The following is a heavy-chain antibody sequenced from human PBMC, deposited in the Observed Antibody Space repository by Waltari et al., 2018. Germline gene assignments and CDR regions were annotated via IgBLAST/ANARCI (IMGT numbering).Heavy chain of an antibody. CDR3: AREVYRSGGH. D-gene: IGHD6-19*01. Sequence: EMQLVESGGGLIQPGGSLRLSCAASGFKVSRNYMSWVRQAPGEGLEWVSIIYSDGRTYYADSVKGRFTISRDNSKNTLYLQMNSLRAEDTAIYYCAREVYRSGGHWGQGTLVTVSS. J-gene: IGHJ4*02. CDR2: IYSDGRT. V-gene: IGHV3-53*01. CDR1: GFKVSRNY.